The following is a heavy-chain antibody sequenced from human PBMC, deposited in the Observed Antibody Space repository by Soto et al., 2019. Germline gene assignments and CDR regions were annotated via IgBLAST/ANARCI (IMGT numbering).Heavy chain of an antibody. D-gene: IGHD4-17*01. CDR2: ISGSGGST. CDR1: GFTFSSCS. Sequence: GGSLRLSCAASGFTFSSCSMSWVRQAPGKGLEWVSAISGSGGSTYYADSVKGRFTISRDNSKNTLYLQMNSLRAEDTAVYYCAKDDSGLYGDYVGLGDSPIDYWGQGTLVTVSS. V-gene: IGHV3-23*01. J-gene: IGHJ4*02. CDR3: AKDDSGLYGDYVGLGDSPIDY.